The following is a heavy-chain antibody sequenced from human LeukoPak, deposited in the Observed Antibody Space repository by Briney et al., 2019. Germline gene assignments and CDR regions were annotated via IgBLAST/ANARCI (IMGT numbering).Heavy chain of an antibody. Sequence: GESLRLSCAASGFTFSSYAMSWVRQAPGKGLEWVSAISGSGGSTYYADSVKGRFTISRDNSKNSLYLQMNSLRTEDTALYYCAKDGRHASSSWGAGWYFDLWGRGTLVTVSS. V-gene: IGHV3-23*01. CDR3: AKDGRHASSSWGAGWYFDL. J-gene: IGHJ2*01. CDR2: ISGSGGST. D-gene: IGHD3-16*01. CDR1: GFTFSSYA.